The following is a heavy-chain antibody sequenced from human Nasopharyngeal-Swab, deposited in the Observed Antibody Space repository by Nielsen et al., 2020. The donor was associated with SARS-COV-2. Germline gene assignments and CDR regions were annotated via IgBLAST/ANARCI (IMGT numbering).Heavy chain of an antibody. Sequence: GESLKISCAASGYSFRGYSMNWVRQAPGKGLEWISYISSSGSTTYYADSVKSRFTISRDNAKDSLYLQMNSLRDEDSAVYFCANFGDYDYYDMDVWGQGTTVTVSS. J-gene: IGHJ6*02. D-gene: IGHD4-17*01. CDR1: GYSFRGYS. CDR3: ANFGDYDYYDMDV. V-gene: IGHV3-48*02. CDR2: ISSSGSTT.